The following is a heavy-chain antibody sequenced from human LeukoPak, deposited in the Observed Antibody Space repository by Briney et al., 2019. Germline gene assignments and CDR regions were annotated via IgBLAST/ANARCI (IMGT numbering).Heavy chain of an antibody. CDR2: VIPIVGKA. CDR1: GGTFSTPA. CDR3: ATSSARNAFDI. Sequence: ASVKVSCKAFGGTFSTPAVNWVRQAPGHGLQWVGRVIPIVGKAHYAQNLQGRVTIIADKSTNTVYMEVSSLRSEDTAVYYCATSSARNAFDIWGQGTMVTVSS. V-gene: IGHV1-69*04. J-gene: IGHJ3*02.